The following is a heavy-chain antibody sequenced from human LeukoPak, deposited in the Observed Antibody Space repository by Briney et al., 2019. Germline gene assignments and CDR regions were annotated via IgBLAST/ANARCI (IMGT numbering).Heavy chain of an antibody. Sequence: SDTLYLTWTVSDGSISSSSYYWGWIRQPPGKGLAWIGIIYDSGSTYYNLSLNNPLTISVDTSTHHFSMKLTSVPATHTAVTFGARRGYCSSTSGYEYWFDHWGQGTLVTVSS. CDR2: IYDSGST. V-gene: IGHV4-39*01. J-gene: IGHJ5*02. CDR1: DGSISSSSYY. D-gene: IGHD2-2*01. CDR3: ARRGYCSSTSGYEYWFDH.